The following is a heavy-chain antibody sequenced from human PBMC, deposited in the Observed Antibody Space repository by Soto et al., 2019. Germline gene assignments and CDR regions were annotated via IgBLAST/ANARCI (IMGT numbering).Heavy chain of an antibody. Sequence: PSETLSLTCTVSGDSIRSSSYYWGWVRQPPGKGLEYIGSIYYSGSTFYNPSLKSRVTLSVDTSRNQFSLKLSSMTGADTAVYYCARLHYWIVAPAPHFDLWGQGTLVTVSS. CDR2: IYYSGST. CDR1: GDSIRSSSYY. CDR3: ARLHYWIVAPAPHFDL. J-gene: IGHJ4*02. V-gene: IGHV4-39*01. D-gene: IGHD5-12*01.